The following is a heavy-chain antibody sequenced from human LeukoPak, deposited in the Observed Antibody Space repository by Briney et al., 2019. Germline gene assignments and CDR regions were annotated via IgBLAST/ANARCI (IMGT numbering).Heavy chain of an antibody. Sequence: GGSLRLSCAASGFTVSNNYMSWVRQAPGKGLEWVSVIYSGGSTYYADSVKGRFTISRDNAKNSLYLQLNSLRAEDTAMYYCAGDRGYLQFDYWGQGTLVTVSS. CDR1: GFTVSNNY. V-gene: IGHV3-53*01. CDR2: IYSGGST. CDR3: AGDRGYLQFDY. J-gene: IGHJ4*02. D-gene: IGHD3-10*01.